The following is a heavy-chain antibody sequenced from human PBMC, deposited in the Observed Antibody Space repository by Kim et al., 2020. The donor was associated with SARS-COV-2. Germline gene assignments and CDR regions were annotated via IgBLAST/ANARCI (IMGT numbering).Heavy chain of an antibody. CDR1: GGSISTYY. CDR2: IYYSGTT. V-gene: IGHV4-59*01. Sequence: SETLSLTCTVSGGSISTYYWSWIRQTPGVGLEWIGYIYYSGTTNYNPSLKSRAIISVDTSKNQFSLNLTSVTAADTAVYYCARENYYSSGSYYNWFDPWG. CDR3: ARENYYSSGSYYNWFDP. J-gene: IGHJ5*02. D-gene: IGHD3-10*01.